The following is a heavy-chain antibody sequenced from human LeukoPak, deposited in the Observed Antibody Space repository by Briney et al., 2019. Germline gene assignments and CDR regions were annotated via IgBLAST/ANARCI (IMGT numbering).Heavy chain of an antibody. CDR3: ARRGGSGSRGDYYFDY. CDR2: IDYSGGI. D-gene: IGHD3-10*01. CDR1: GDSISSSSYY. V-gene: IGHV4-39*01. J-gene: IGHJ4*02. Sequence: SETLSLTCTVSGDSISSSSYYWGWIRQPPGKGLEWIASIDYSGGIYHNPSLKSRVTISVDTSKNQFSLKLSSVTAADTAVYYCARRGGSGSRGDYYFDYWGQGTLVTVSS.